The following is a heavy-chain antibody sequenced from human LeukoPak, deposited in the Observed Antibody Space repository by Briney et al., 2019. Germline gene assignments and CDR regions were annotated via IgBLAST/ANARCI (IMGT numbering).Heavy chain of an antibody. D-gene: IGHD3-3*01. Sequence: GGSLRLSCAASGFTFSSYSMNWVRQTPGKGLEWVSYISSGSSTIYYADSVKGRFTVSRDNAKNSLYLQMNSLRAEDTAVYYCARFWSGNYWGQGTLVTVSS. V-gene: IGHV3-48*01. J-gene: IGHJ4*02. CDR3: ARFWSGNY. CDR2: ISSGSSTI. CDR1: GFTFSSYS.